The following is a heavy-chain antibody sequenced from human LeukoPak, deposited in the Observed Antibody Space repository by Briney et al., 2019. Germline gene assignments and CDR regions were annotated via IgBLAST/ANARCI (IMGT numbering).Heavy chain of an antibody. D-gene: IGHD2-2*01. CDR3: ASPSLGVVPAYFDY. CDR1: GGSFSGYY. CDR2: INHSGST. J-gene: IGHJ4*02. V-gene: IGHV4-34*01. Sequence: SETLSLTCAVYGGSFSGYYWSWIRQPPGKGLEWIGEINHSGSTNYNPSLKSRVTISVDTSKNQFSLKLSSVTAADTAVYYCASPSLGVVPAYFDYWGQGTLVTVSS.